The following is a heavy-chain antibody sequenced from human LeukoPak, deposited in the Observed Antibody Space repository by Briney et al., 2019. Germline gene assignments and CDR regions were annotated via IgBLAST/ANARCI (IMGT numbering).Heavy chain of an antibody. CDR2: IFTSGNS. J-gene: IGHJ4*02. D-gene: IGHD1-26*01. Sequence: SQTLSLTCTVSGDSISGNHYWNWIRQPAGKGLEWIGRIFTSGNSNYNPSLTSRVTISLDTSKDQFSLRLSSVTAADTAFYYCARESATSRSTDWGQGTLVTVSS. V-gene: IGHV4-61*02. CDR3: ARESATSRSTD. CDR1: GDSISGNHY.